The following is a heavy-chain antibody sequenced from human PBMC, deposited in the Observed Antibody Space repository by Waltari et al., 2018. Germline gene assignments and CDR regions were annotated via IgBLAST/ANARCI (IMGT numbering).Heavy chain of an antibody. CDR2: IYTSGST. CDR3: ARDSASSSWPYYYYYGMDV. D-gene: IGHD6-13*01. Sequence: QVQLQESGPGLVKPSQTLSLTCTVSGGSISSGSYYWSWIRPPAGKGLEWIGRIYTSGSTNYNPSLKSRVTISVDTSKNQFSLKLSSVTAADTAVYYCARDSASSSWPYYYYYGMDVWGQGTTVTVSS. V-gene: IGHV4-61*02. J-gene: IGHJ6*02. CDR1: GGSISSGSYY.